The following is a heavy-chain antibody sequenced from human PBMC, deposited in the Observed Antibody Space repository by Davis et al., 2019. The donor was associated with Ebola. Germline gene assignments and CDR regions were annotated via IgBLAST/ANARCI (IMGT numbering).Heavy chain of an antibody. CDR1: GYTFTSYG. V-gene: IGHV1-18*01. D-gene: IGHD4-17*01. CDR3: ARVVRKYYGDYFDAFDI. J-gene: IGHJ3*02. CDR2: ISAYNGNT. Sequence: AASVKVSCKASGYTFTSYGISWVRQAPGQGLEWMGWISAYNGNTNYAQKLQGRVTITADESTSTAYMELSSLRSEDTAVYYCARVVRKYYGDYFDAFDIWGQGTMVTVSS.